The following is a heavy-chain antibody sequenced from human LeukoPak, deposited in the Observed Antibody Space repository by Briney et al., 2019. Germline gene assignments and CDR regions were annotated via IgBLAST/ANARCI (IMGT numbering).Heavy chain of an antibody. D-gene: IGHD2-2*02. V-gene: IGHV4-59*01. Sequence: PSETLSLTCTVSGGSISSYYWSWIRQPPGKGLEWIGYIYYSGSTNYNPSLKSRVTISVDTSKNQFSLKLSSVTAADTAVYYCARASWDVVVPAAIRVSYYYYYMDVWGKGTTVTISS. J-gene: IGHJ6*03. CDR3: ARASWDVVVPAAIRVSYYYYYMDV. CDR1: GGSISSYY. CDR2: IYYSGST.